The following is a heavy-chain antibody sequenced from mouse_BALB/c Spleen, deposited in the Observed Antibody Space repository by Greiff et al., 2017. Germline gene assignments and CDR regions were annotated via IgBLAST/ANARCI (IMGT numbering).Heavy chain of an antibody. Sequence: VQLQQSGPGLVAPSQSLSITCTVSGFSLTSYGVHWVRQPPGKGLEWLGVIWAGGSTNYNSALMSRLSISKDNSKSQVFLKMNSLQTDDTAMYYCARAHYYGSSYAMDYWGQGTSVTVSS. CDR1: GFSLTSYG. CDR2: IWAGGST. V-gene: IGHV2-9*02. CDR3: ARAHYYGSSYAMDY. J-gene: IGHJ4*01. D-gene: IGHD1-1*01.